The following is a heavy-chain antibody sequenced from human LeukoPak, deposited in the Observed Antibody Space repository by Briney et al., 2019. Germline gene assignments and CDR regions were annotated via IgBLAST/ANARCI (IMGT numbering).Heavy chain of an antibody. CDR2: IYYSGST. V-gene: IGHV4-31*03. Sequence: SETLSLTCTVSGGSLSSGGYYWSWIRQHPGKGLEWIGYIYYSGSTYYNPSLKSRVTISVDTPKNQFSLKLSAVTAADTAVYYCARDSSPVYYDSSGMIDYWGQGTLVTVSS. CDR3: ARDSSPVYYDSSGMIDY. CDR1: GGSLSSGGYY. J-gene: IGHJ4*02. D-gene: IGHD3-22*01.